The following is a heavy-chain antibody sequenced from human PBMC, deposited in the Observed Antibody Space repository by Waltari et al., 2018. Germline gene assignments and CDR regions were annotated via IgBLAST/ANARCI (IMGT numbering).Heavy chain of an antibody. D-gene: IGHD6-19*01. Sequence: QVQLQQWGAGLLKPSETLSLTCAVYGGSFSGYYWSWIRQPPGKGLEWMGEINQSGSTNYNPSLKIRVTISVDTSKNQFSLKLSSVTAADTAVYYCARKWLGSWFDPWGQGTLVTVSS. V-gene: IGHV4-34*01. CDR1: GGSFSGYY. CDR2: INQSGST. J-gene: IGHJ5*02. CDR3: ARKWLGSWFDP.